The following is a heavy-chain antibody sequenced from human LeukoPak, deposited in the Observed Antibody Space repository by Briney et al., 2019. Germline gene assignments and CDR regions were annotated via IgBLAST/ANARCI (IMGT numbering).Heavy chain of an antibody. CDR3: ARKNFSSGWVFDY. CDR1: GGSISSYY. J-gene: IGHJ4*02. CDR2: IYYSGST. Sequence: KSSETLSLTCTVSGGSISSYYWSWIRQPPGKGLEWIGYIYYSGSTYYNPSLKSRVTISVDTSKNQFSLKLSSVTAADTAVYYCARKNFSSGWVFDYWGQGTLVTVSS. V-gene: IGHV4-59*01. D-gene: IGHD6-19*01.